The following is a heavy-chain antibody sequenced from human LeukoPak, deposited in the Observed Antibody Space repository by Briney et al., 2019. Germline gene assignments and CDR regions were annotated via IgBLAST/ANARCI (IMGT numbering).Heavy chain of an antibody. V-gene: IGHV3-9*01. J-gene: IGHJ3*02. D-gene: IGHD1-26*01. CDR1: GFTFDDCA. CDR3: ARDLGGSYWAAFDI. Sequence: GGSLRLSCAASGFTFDDCAMHWVRQAPGKGLEWVSGISWNSGTIGYADSVKGRFTISRDNAKNSLFLQMNSLRAEDTALYYCARDLGGSYWAAFDIWGQGTMVTVSS. CDR2: ISWNSGTI.